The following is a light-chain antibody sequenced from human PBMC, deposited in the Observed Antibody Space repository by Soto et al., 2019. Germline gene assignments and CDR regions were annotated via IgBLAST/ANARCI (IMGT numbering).Light chain of an antibody. Sequence: DIQMTQSPSTLSASVGDRVTITCRASQTITTSLAWYQQKPGTAPKLLIYKASSLESGVRSRFSGSGSGTEYTLTISGLQPDDFATYYCQQYDSYSLRTFGQGTRVEI. V-gene: IGKV1-5*03. J-gene: IGKJ1*01. CDR3: QQYDSYSLRT. CDR1: QTITTS. CDR2: KAS.